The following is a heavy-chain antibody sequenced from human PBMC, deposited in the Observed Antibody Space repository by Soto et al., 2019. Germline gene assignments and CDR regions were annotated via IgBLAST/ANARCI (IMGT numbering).Heavy chain of an antibody. J-gene: IGHJ4*02. D-gene: IGHD4-17*01. CDR2: IYSGGDT. CDR3: ATRMTTATF. CDR1: GFAVSANY. V-gene: IGHV3-66*01. Sequence: EAHLVGSGGGLVQPGGSLRLSCAASGFAVSANYLSWVRQAPGKGLEWVSLIYSGGDTDYADSVRGRFTISRDNSKNTLYLQMNSLKAEDTAVYYWATRMTTATFWCQGALVNVSS.